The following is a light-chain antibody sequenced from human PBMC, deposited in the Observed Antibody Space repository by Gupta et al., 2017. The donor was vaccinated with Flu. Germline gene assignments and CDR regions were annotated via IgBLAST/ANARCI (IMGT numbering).Light chain of an antibody. CDR2: SHN. J-gene: IGLJ1*01. CDR1: RSNIGSNP. V-gene: IGLV1-44*01. Sequence: QSVPTQPPSASGTLGQRVSISCSGGRSNIGSNPVNWYQHVPGTAPRLLIHSHNQRPSGVPDRFSASTSGTSASLAIRGLQTEDEGFYYCASWDDSLDGYVFGTGTEVTVI. CDR3: ASWDDSLDGYV.